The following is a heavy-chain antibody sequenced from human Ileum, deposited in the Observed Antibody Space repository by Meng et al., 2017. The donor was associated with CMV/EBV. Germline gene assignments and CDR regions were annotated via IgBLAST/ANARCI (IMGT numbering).Heavy chain of an antibody. D-gene: IGHD6-6*01. CDR2: ITRSTDGGTT. V-gene: IGHV3-15*01. J-gene: IGHJ4*02. CDR1: GFTFNNAW. Sequence: GGSLRLSCAASGFTFNNAWMTWVRQAPGKGLQWVGRITRSTDGGTTDYIVAVKGRFTIASDDSKNTVYLQMSSLQTEDTAVYYCTSTRECPSASASYYWGQGTLVTVSS. CDR3: TSTRECPSASASYY.